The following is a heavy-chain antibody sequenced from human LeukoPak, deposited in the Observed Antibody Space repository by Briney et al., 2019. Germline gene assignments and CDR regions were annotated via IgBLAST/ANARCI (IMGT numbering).Heavy chain of an antibody. Sequence: GGSLRLSCAASGFTFKSYWMHWVRQAPGKGLVWVSRIDSDGSSTTYADSVKGRLTIARDNAKNILYLQMNSLRAEDMAVYYCARGRGEVAGGTFDMWGQGTMVTVSS. V-gene: IGHV3-74*01. CDR2: IDSDGSST. CDR3: ARGRGEVAGGTFDM. J-gene: IGHJ3*02. D-gene: IGHD6-19*01. CDR1: GFTFKSYW.